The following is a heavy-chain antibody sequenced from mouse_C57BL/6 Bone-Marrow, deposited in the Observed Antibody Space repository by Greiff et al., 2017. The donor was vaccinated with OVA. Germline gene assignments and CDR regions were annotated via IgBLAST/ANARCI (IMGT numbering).Heavy chain of an antibody. D-gene: IGHD2-1*01. CDR2: IRNKANNHAT. CDR3: TGGNYLHWYFDV. CDR1: GFTFSDAW. Sequence: EVQLVESGGGLVQPGGSMKLSCAASGFTFSDAWMDWVRQSPEKGLEWVAEIRNKANNHATYYAESVKGRYTISRDDSKSSVYLQMNSLRAEDTGIYYCTGGNYLHWYFDVWGTGTTVTVSS. V-gene: IGHV6-6*01. J-gene: IGHJ1*03.